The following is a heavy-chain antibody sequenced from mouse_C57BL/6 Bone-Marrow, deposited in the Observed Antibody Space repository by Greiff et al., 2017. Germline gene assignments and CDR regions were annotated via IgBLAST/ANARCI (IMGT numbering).Heavy chain of an antibody. CDR1: GFNIKDDY. Sequence: VQLKESGAELVRPGASVKLSCTASGFNIKDDYMHWVKQRPEQGLEWIGWIDPENGDTEYASKFQGKATITADTSSNTAYLQLSSLTSEDTAVYYCSESNYPYAMDYWGQGTSVTVSS. CDR3: SESNYPYAMDY. D-gene: IGHD2-5*01. J-gene: IGHJ4*01. CDR2: IDPENGDT. V-gene: IGHV14-4*01.